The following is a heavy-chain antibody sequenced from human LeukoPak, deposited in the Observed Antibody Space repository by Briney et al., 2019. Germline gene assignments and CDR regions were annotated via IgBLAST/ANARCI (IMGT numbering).Heavy chain of an antibody. CDR3: ARETVGTIFGVVYYYGMDV. D-gene: IGHD3-3*01. J-gene: IGHJ6*02. CDR2: INPNSGGT. CDR1: GYTFTGYY. Sequence: GASVKVSCKASGYTFTGYYIHWVRQAPGQGLEWMGWINPNSGGTNYAQKFQGWVTMTRDTSISTAYMELSRLRSDDTAVYYCARETVGTIFGVVYYYGMDVWGQGTTVTVSS. V-gene: IGHV1-2*04.